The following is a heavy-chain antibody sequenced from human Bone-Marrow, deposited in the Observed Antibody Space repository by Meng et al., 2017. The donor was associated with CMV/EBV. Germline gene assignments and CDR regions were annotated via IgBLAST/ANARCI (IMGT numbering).Heavy chain of an antibody. D-gene: IGHD4-11*01. V-gene: IGHV4-59*01. Sequence: QVQLQESGPRLVKPSETLALTCTVSGDFISTYFWNWIRQPPGKSLEWIGYVFDSGRTNYNPSLKSRVTISVDTSKNQFSLYLTSVTAADTAFYYCARALDDSNYVFDYWGQGTLVTVSS. CDR3: ARALDDSNYVFDY. CDR1: GDFISTYF. CDR2: VFDSGRT. J-gene: IGHJ4*02.